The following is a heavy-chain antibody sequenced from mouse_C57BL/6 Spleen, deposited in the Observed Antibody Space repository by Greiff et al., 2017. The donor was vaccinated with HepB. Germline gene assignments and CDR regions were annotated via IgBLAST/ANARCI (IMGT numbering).Heavy chain of an antibody. J-gene: IGHJ3*01. D-gene: IGHD1-1*02. Sequence: QVQLQQSGAELVRPGSSVKLSCKASGYTFTSYWMDWVKQRPGQGLEWIGNIYPSDSETHYNQKFKDKATLTVDKSSSTAYMQLSSLTSEDSAVYYCARGGPYGPFAYWGQGTLVTVSA. CDR1: GYTFTSYW. CDR2: IYPSDSET. CDR3: ARGGPYGPFAY. V-gene: IGHV1-61*01.